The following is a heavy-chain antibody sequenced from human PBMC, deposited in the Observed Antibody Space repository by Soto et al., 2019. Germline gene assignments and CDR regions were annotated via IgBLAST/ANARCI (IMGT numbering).Heavy chain of an antibody. D-gene: IGHD2-15*01. CDR3: ARTCSGGTCSFDY. CDR2: IWTNGGT. J-gene: IGHJ4*02. V-gene: IGHV3-66*01. Sequence: GGSLRLSYAASGFSVTASYMIWVRQAPGKGLEFVSVIWTNGGTLYADSVKGRFILSRDNSMNTVYLKMNSLRAEDTAVYYCARTCSGGTCSFDYWGQGTLVTVSS. CDR1: GFSVTASY.